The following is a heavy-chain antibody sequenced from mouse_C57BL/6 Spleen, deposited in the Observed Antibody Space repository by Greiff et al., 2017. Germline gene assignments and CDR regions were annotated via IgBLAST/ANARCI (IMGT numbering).Heavy chain of an antibody. CDR3: ARGGTVVAHYYAMDY. D-gene: IGHD1-1*01. CDR2: INPSNGGT. CDR1: GYTFTSYW. V-gene: IGHV1-53*01. J-gene: IGHJ4*01. Sequence: QVQLQQSGTELVKPGASVKLSCKASGYTFTSYWMHWVKQRPGQGLEWIGNINPSNGGTNYNEKFKSKATLTVDKSSSTAYMQLSSLTSEDSAVYYCARGGTVVAHYYAMDYWGQGTSVTVSS.